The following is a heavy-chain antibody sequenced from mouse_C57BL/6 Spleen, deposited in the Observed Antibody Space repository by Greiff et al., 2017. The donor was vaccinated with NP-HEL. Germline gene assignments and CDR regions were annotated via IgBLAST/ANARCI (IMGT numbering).Heavy chain of an antibody. CDR2: ISNGGGST. D-gene: IGHD2-4*01. V-gene: IGHV5-12*01. CDR3: ARHDDYDSAWFAY. J-gene: IGHJ3*01. Sequence: EVMLVESGGGLVQPGGSLKLSCAASGFTFSDYYMYWVRQTPEKRLEWVAYISNGGGSTYYPDTVKGRFTISRDNAKNTLYLQMSRLKSEDTAMYYCARHDDYDSAWFAYWGQGTLVTVSA. CDR1: GFTFSDYY.